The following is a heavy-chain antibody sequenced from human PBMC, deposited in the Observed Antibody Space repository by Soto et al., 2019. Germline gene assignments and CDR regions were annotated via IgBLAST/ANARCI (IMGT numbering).Heavy chain of an antibody. CDR3: ARRVSVLPVDY. Sequence: SETLSLTCAVYGETFSGYYWSWIRQPPGQGLEWIGEINHSGSTNYNPSLKSRVTLSVDTSKNQFSLRLTSVTAADAAVYYCARRVSVLPVDYWGQGILVTVSS. CDR1: GETFSGYY. V-gene: IGHV4-34*01. J-gene: IGHJ4*02. CDR2: INHSGST. D-gene: IGHD3-10*01.